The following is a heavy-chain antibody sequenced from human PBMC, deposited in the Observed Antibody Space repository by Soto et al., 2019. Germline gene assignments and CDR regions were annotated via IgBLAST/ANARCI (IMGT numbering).Heavy chain of an antibody. D-gene: IGHD3-10*01. CDR1: GFTFSTYA. J-gene: IGHJ6*02. CDR3: ASSLLWFGELFHPMSMDV. CDR2: ISSTSGNT. Sequence: GGSLRLSCAASGFTFSTYAMSWVRQAPGKGLEWVSGISSTSGNTYHADSVKGRFTISRDNSKDTLYLQMNSLRAEDTAVYYCASSLLWFGELFHPMSMDVWGQGTTVTVSS. V-gene: IGHV3-23*01.